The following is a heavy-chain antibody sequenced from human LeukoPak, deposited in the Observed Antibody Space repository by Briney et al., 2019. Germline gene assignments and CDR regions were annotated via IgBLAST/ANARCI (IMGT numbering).Heavy chain of an antibody. V-gene: IGHV4-39*01. CDR1: GDSISSSSYF. J-gene: IGHJ4*02. Sequence: SETLSLTCTVSGDSISSSSYFWGWIRQPPGKGLEYIGSIYYSGSTYYNPSLKSRVTISVDTSKNQFSLKLSSVTAADTAVYYCATPYYDSSGYPLDYWGQGTLVTVSS. CDR3: ATPYYDSSGYPLDY. CDR2: IYYSGST. D-gene: IGHD3-22*01.